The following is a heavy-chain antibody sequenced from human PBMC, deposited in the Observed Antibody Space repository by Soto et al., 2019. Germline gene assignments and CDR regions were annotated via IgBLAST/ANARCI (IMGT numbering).Heavy chain of an antibody. CDR1: GFTYSSYW. D-gene: IGHD3-22*01. J-gene: IGHJ4*02. V-gene: IGHV3-7*03. Sequence: EVQLVESGGGLVQPGGSLRLSCAASGFTYSSYWMGWVRQAPGKGLEWVASIKDDGSERYYVDTVKGRFTISRNNAKNSLYLQVNSLRAEDTAVYYSARGGSVYYDVVYWGPGTLVTVSS. CDR2: IKDDGSER. CDR3: ARGGSVYYDVVY.